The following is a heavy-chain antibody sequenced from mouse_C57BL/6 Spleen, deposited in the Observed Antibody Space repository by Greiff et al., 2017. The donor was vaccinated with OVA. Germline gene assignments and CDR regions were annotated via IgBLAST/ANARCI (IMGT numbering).Heavy chain of an antibody. CDR2: IDPSDSYT. CDR3: AREDDYGNYDGY. Sequence: VQLQQPGAELVMPGASVKLSCKASGYTFTSYWMHWVKQRPGQGLEWIGEIDPSDSYTNYNQKFKGKSTLTVDKSSSTAYMQLSSLTSEDSAVYYCAREDDYGNYDGYWGQGTTLTVSS. J-gene: IGHJ2*01. V-gene: IGHV1-69*01. CDR1: GYTFTSYW. D-gene: IGHD2-1*01.